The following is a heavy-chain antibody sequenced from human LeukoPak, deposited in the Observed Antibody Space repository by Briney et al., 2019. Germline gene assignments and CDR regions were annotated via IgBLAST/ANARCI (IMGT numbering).Heavy chain of an antibody. CDR2: INGSSSDT. CDR1: GFTFSDYY. Sequence: GGSLRLSCAASGFTFSDYYMTWIRQAPGRGLEWISYINGSSSDTKYADSVKGRFTISRDNAKNSVYLLMNSLRAEDTAVYYCAKDRYYGSGSYYAYYYYGMDVWGQGTTVTVSS. D-gene: IGHD3-10*01. J-gene: IGHJ6*02. CDR3: AKDRYYGSGSYYAYYYYGMDV. V-gene: IGHV3-11*05.